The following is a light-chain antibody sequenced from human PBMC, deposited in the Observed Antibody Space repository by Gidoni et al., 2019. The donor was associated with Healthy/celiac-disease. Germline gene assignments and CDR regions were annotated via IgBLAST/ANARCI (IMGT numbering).Light chain of an antibody. CDR3: QQRSNWLT. CDR2: DAS. J-gene: IGKJ4*01. CDR1: PSVSSY. V-gene: IGKV3-11*01. Sequence: EIVLTQSPATLSLSPGERATLSGRASPSVSSYLAWYQQKPGHAPRLLIYDASSRATGIPARFSGSGSGTDFTLTISSLEPEDFAVYYCQQRSNWLTFGGGSKVEIK.